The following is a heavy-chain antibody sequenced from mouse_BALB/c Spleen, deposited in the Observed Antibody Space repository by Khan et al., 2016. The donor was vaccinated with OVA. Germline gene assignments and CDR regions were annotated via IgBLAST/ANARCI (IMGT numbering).Heavy chain of an antibody. CDR3: TRTPGYYGSNYFDQ. CDR1: GFTFSDYG. D-gene: IGHD1-1*01. J-gene: IGHJ2*03. V-gene: IGHV5-9-3*01. Sequence: EVQLVESGGDLVKPGGSLTLSCAASGFTFSDYGMSWVRQTPEKRLEWVATISSGGSFTYYLDSVKGRFTISRDSAKNTLYLQMSSLRSEDTAMYSCTRTPGYYGSNYFDQWGQGTSLTVSS. CDR2: ISSGGSFT.